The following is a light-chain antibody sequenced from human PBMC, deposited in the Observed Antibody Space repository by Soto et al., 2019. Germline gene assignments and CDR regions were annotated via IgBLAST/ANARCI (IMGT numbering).Light chain of an antibody. Sequence: AIRLTQSPSSFYASTGDRVTISCRASQPISTSLAWYQQKPGQVPNLLINGASTLQIGVPSRFSGSGSGTDFTLTIGGLQSEDFATYYCQQYSSYPPTFGRGTRVEIK. CDR3: QQYSSYPPT. CDR1: QPISTS. CDR2: GAS. J-gene: IGKJ1*01. V-gene: IGKV1-8*01.